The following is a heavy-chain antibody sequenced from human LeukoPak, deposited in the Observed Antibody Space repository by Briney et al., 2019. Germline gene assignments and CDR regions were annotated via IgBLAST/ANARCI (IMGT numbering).Heavy chain of an antibody. CDR2: IYHSGST. CDR1: GGSISSSSYY. D-gene: IGHD1-1*01. V-gene: IGHV4-39*07. Sequence: PSETLSLTCNVSGGSISSSSYYWGWIRQPPGKGLEWVGEIYHSGSTNYNPSLKSRVTISVDKSKNQFSLKLSSVTAADTAVYYCARLATHVAGTSFDYWGQGTLVTVS. CDR3: ARLATHVAGTSFDY. J-gene: IGHJ4*02.